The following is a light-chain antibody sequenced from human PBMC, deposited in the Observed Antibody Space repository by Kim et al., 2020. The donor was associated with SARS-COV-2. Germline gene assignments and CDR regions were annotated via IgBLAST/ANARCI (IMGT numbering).Light chain of an antibody. CDR3: SAWDRNLGWM. V-gene: IGLV10-54*01. J-gene: IGLJ3*02. Sequence: QAGLTQPPSVSKGLGQTATLTCTGSSNNVAYQGASWLQQHPGHPPKLVSYRNNDRPSGISERLSASTSGNTASLTITGLQPEDEADYYCSAWDRNLGWMFGGGTKVTVL. CDR1: SNNVAYQG. CDR2: RNN.